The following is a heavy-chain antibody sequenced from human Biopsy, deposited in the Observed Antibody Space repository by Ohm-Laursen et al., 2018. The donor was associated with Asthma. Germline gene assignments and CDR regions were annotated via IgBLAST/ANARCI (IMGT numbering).Heavy chain of an antibody. CDR3: ARTFHFWSPYHAEHCQL. CDR2: IKHDGSEK. D-gene: IGHD3-3*02. Sequence: SLRLSCAASGFTFGDYWMSWVRQVPGKGLEWVANIKHDGSEKNHVDSLKGRFTISRDNAKNSLYLQMNSLRAEDTAVYYCARTFHFWSPYHAEHCQLWGQGTLVTVFS. CDR1: GFTFGDYW. V-gene: IGHV3-7*01. J-gene: IGHJ1*01.